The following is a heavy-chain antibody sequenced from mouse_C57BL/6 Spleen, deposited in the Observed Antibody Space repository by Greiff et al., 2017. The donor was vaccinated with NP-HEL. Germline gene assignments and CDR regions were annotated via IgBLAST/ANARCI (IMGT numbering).Heavy chain of an antibody. V-gene: IGHV3-6*01. D-gene: IGHD1-1*01. CDR1: GYSITSGYY. CDR3: ATYYGSSYAMDY. J-gene: IGHJ4*01. CDR2: ISYDGSN. Sequence: VQLQQSGPGLVKPSQSLSLTCSVTGYSITSGYYWNWIRQFPGNKLEWMGYISYDGSNNYNPSLKNRISITRDTSKNQFFLKLNSVTTEDTATYYCATYYGSSYAMDYWGQGTSVTVSS.